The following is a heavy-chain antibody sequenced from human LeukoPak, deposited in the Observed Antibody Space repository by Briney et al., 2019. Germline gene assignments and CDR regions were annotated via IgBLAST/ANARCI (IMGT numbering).Heavy chain of an antibody. D-gene: IGHD3-22*01. J-gene: IGHJ5*02. V-gene: IGHV4-59*12. Sequence: SETLSLTCTVSGGSISIYYWSWIRQPPGKALVWIAYISHTGSTNYSPSLESRVTTSVDTSKNQFSLKLSSVTAADTAMYYCAGFYYYENWFDPWGQGTLVTVSS. CDR1: GGSISIYY. CDR3: AGFYYYENWFDP. CDR2: ISHTGST.